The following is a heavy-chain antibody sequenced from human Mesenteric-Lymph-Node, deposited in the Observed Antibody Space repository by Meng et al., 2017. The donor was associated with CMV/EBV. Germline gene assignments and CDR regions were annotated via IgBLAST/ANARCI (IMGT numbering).Heavy chain of an antibody. V-gene: IGHV4-4*02. D-gene: IGHD7-27*01. CDR1: GGSIRSSNW. CDR2: SYHSGST. J-gene: IGHJ3*02. Sequence: VSGGSIRSSNWWSWGRQSPGKGLEWIGESYHSGSTNYNPSLKSRVTISLDKSKNHFSLKMVSMTAADTAVYYCASTPGTGVGAFDIWGQGTMVTVSS. CDR3: ASTPGTGVGAFDI.